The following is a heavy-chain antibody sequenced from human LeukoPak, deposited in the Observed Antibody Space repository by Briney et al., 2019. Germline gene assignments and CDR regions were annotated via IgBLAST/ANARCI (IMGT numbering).Heavy chain of an antibody. D-gene: IGHD6-19*01. CDR1: GFTFSSYA. CDR2: VSFDGSDK. V-gene: IGHV3-30*04. CDR3: ARGAAVAISL. J-gene: IGHJ4*02. Sequence: PGGSLRLSCAASGFTFSSYAIHWVRQAPGKGLEGVAFVSFDGSDKYYAGPVKGRLTISRDISKNTLYLQMNSLRVEETALYYCARGAAVAISLWGQGTLVTVSS.